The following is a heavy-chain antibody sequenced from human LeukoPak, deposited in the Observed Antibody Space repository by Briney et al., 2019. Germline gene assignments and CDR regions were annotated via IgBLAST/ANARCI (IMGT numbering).Heavy chain of an antibody. V-gene: IGHV4-34*01. CDR2: INHSGST. CDR3: ARAKVVPAASLMDY. Sequence: PSETLSLTCAVYGGSFSGYYWSWIRQPPGKGLEWIGEINHSGSTNYNPSLKSRVTISVDTSKNQLSLKLSSVTAADTAVYYCARAKVVPAASLMDYWGQGTLVTVSS. J-gene: IGHJ4*02. D-gene: IGHD2-2*01. CDR1: GGSFSGYY.